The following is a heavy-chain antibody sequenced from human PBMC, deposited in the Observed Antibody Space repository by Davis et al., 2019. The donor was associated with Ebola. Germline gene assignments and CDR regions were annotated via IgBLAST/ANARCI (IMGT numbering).Heavy chain of an antibody. Sequence: GESLKISCAASGFTFSSYSMNWVRQAPGKGLEWVAVISYDGSNKYYADSVKGRFTISRDNSKNTLYLQMNSLRAEDTAVYYCARGAYSSSWYHFDYWGQGSLVTVSS. D-gene: IGHD6-13*01. CDR2: ISYDGSNK. V-gene: IGHV3-30*03. CDR3: ARGAYSSSWYHFDY. CDR1: GFTFSSYS. J-gene: IGHJ4*02.